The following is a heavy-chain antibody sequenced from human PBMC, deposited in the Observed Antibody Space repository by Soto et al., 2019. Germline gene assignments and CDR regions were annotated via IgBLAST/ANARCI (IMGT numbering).Heavy chain of an antibody. CDR2: ISWSSVYT. CDR1: EFTFDDYA. D-gene: IGHD2-21*01. V-gene: IGHV3-9*01. CDR3: VKDKSLGGEASTYYFDF. Sequence: EVQLVESGGGLVHHGRSLRLSCAGSEFTFDDYAMHWVRQAPGKGLEWVAFISWSSVYTGYADSVKGRFTISRDNAKSSLYLDMNSLRPEDTALYYCVKDKSLGGEASTYYFDFWGQGTLVTVSS. J-gene: IGHJ4*02.